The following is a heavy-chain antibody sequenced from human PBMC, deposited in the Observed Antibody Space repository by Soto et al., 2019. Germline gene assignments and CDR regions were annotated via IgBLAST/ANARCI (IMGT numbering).Heavy chain of an antibody. J-gene: IGHJ4*02. Sequence: LRLSCAASGFTFSSYAMSWVRQAPVKGLEWVSAISGSGGSTYYADSVKGRFTISRDNSKNTLYLQMNSLRAEDTAVYYCAKDKGGSSRDQKFDYWGQGTLVTVSS. CDR1: GFTFSSYA. D-gene: IGHD2-15*01. CDR3: AKDKGGSSRDQKFDY. V-gene: IGHV3-23*01. CDR2: ISGSGGST.